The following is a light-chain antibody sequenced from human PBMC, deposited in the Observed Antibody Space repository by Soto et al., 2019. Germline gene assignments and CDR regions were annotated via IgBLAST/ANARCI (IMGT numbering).Light chain of an antibody. J-gene: IGLJ1*01. CDR3: SSYTGSSTLDV. CDR2: DVS. CDR1: SSDVGGYNY. V-gene: IGLV2-14*01. Sequence: QSVLTQPASVSGSPGQSITISCTGTSSDVGGYNYVSWYQQHPGKAPKLMIYDVSNRPSGVPNRFSGSKSGNTASLTISGLQAEDEADYYGSSYTGSSTLDVFGTGTKLTVL.